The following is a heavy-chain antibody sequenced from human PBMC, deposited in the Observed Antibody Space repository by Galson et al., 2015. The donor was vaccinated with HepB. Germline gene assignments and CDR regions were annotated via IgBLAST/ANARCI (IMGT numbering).Heavy chain of an antibody. D-gene: IGHD4-17*01. V-gene: IGHV3-23*01. J-gene: IGHJ5*02. CDR1: GLTFRNYA. Sequence: SLRLSCAASGLTFRNYAMTWVHQAPGKGLEWVSSISGIGNQRYYADSVKGRFTISRGNSKNTLNLLMNNLRVEDTAVYYCARMGSFGDYDFDPWGQGTLVTVSS. CDR3: ARMGSFGDYDFDP. CDR2: ISGIGNQR.